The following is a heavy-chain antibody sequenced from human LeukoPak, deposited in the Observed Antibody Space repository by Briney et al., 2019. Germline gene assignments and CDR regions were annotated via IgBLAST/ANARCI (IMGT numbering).Heavy chain of an antibody. Sequence: GGSLRLSCAASGFTFSSYWMHWVRQAPGKGLVWGSRINSDGSSTSYADSVKGRFTISRDNAKNTLYLQMNSLRAEDTAVYYCARDRSWYGDHGDAFDIRGQGTMVTVSS. CDR2: INSDGSST. V-gene: IGHV3-74*01. CDR3: ARDRSWYGDHGDAFDI. D-gene: IGHD4-17*01. J-gene: IGHJ3*02. CDR1: GFTFSSYW.